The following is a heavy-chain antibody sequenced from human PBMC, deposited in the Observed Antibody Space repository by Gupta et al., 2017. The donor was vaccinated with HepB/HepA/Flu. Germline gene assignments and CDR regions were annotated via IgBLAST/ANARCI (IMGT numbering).Heavy chain of an antibody. V-gene: IGHV3-23*01. Sequence: EVQLLESGGGLVQPGGSLRLSCAASGFTFTSYAMTWVRQAPGKGLEWVSGIRARGYSTYYADSVKGRVTISRDNSKNTLYLQMNSLRAEDTAVYYCAKYGSVWSLDYWGQGTLVTVS. D-gene: IGHD6-19*01. CDR3: AKYGSVWSLDY. CDR1: GFTFTSYA. CDR2: IRARGYST. J-gene: IGHJ4*02.